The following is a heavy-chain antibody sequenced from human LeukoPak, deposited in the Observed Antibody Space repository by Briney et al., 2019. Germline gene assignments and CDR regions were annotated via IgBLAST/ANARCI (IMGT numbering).Heavy chain of an antibody. CDR1: GYTFTSYD. CDR2: MNPNSGNT. Sequence: ASVKVSCKASGYTFTSYDINWVRQATGQGLEWMGWMNPNSGNTGYAQKLQGGVTLTRNNSINTAYMELSSLRSEDTAVYYCARGPYDSSGYRFDSWGQGTLVTVSS. J-gene: IGHJ4*02. D-gene: IGHD3-22*01. CDR3: ARGPYDSSGYRFDS. V-gene: IGHV1-8*01.